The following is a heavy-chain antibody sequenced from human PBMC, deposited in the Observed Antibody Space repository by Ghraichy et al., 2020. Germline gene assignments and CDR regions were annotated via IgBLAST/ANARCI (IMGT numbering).Heavy chain of an antibody. J-gene: IGHJ3*02. CDR1: GFTFSSYA. D-gene: IGHD1-26*01. V-gene: IGHV3-23*01. CDR2: ISGSGGST. Sequence: GGSLRLSCEASGFTFSSYAMSWVRQAPGKGLEWVSAISGSGGSTYYADSVKGRFTISRDNSKNTLYLQMNSLRAEDTAVYYCAKDRVGATRNHAFDIWGQGTMVTVSS. CDR3: AKDRVGATRNHAFDI.